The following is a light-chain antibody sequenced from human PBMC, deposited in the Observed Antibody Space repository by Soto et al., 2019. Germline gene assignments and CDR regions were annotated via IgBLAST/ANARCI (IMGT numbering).Light chain of an antibody. CDR1: QGVRSS. CDR2: EIS. V-gene: IGKV1-17*01. J-gene: IGKJ3*01. CDR3: LQHNNYPFT. Sequence: DIQMTQSPSSLSASAGDRVTITCRASQGVRSSLDWYQQKPGKAPKRLIYEISSLQSGVPSRFSGSGSGTEFTLTISSLQPEDFATYYCLQHNNYPFTFGPGTKVDIK.